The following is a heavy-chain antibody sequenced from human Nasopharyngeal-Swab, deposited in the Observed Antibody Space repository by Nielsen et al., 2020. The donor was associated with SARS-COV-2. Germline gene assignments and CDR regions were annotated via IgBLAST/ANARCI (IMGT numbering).Heavy chain of an antibody. CDR1: GFMFSDYS. V-gene: IGHV3-21*01. CDR2: ISSSSSYI. J-gene: IGHJ6*02. D-gene: IGHD6-25*01. Sequence: GGSLRLSCEGFGFMFSDYSMNWDRQAPGKGLEWVSSISSSSSYIYYADSVKGRFTISRDNAKNSLYLQMNSLRAEDTAVYYFARSGSPSYYYYYGMDVWGQSTTVTASS. CDR3: ARSGSPSYYYYYGMDV.